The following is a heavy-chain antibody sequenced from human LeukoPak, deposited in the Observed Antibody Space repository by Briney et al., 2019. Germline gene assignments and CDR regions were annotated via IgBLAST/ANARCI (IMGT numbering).Heavy chain of an antibody. V-gene: IGHV3-23*01. J-gene: IGHJ4*02. Sequence: PGGSRRLSCAASGFTFGSYAMSWVRQAPWKGLEWVSAISGSGGSTYYADSVKGRFTISRDNSKNTLYLQMNSLRAEDTAVYYCAKSRDGYNYYFDYWGQGTLVTVSS. CDR3: AKSRDGYNYYFDY. CDR1: GFTFGSYA. CDR2: ISGSGGST. D-gene: IGHD5-24*01.